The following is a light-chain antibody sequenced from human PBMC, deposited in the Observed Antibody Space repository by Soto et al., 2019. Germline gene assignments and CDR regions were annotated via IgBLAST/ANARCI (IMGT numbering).Light chain of an antibody. CDR1: SSDVGIYNY. Sequence: QSALTQPASVSGSPGQSIVISCTGSSSDVGIYNYVSWYQQHPGKVPKLIIYEVTNRPSGVSNRFSGSKSGNTASLTISGLQAEDEADYYCSSYTTSSTRVFGPGTKVTVL. CDR2: EVT. V-gene: IGLV2-14*01. CDR3: SSYTTSSTRV. J-gene: IGLJ1*01.